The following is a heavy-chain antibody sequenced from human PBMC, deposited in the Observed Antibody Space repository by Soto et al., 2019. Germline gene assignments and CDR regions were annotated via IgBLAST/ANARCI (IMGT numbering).Heavy chain of an antibody. V-gene: IGHV3-15*01. CDR3: TTDYHSSSFFQH. CDR2: IKSKTDGGTT. Sequence: EVQLVESGGGLVKPGGSLRLSCAASGFTFSNAWMSWVRQAPGKGLEWVGRIKSKTDGGTTDYAATVKGRFTISRDDSKHTLYLQMNSLKTEDTAVYYCTTDYHSSSFFQHWGQGTLVTVSS. CDR1: GFTFSNAW. D-gene: IGHD6-13*01. J-gene: IGHJ1*01.